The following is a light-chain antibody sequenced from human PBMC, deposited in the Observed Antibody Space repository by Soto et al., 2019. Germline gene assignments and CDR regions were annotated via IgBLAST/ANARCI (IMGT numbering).Light chain of an antibody. J-gene: IGKJ5*01. CDR2: AAS. V-gene: IGKV1-9*01. CDR1: QGISSF. Sequence: DIPLTQSPSFLSASVGDRVPITCRASQGISSFLAWYQQKPGKAPNLLMYAASTLQSGVPSRFSGGESGTEYTLTISSLQPEDSATYYCQQLYIFPLTFAQGTRLEI. CDR3: QQLYIFPLT.